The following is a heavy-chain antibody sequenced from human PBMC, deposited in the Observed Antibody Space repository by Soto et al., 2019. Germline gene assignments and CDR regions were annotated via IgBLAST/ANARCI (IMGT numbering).Heavy chain of an antibody. J-gene: IGHJ4*02. CDR1: GLTFTSSA. Sequence: SVKVSCKASGLTFTSSAVQWVRQARGQRLEWIGWIVVGSGNTNYAQKFQERVTITRDMSTSTAYMELSSLRSEDTAVYYCAALTYYYDSSGTTIDYWGQGTLVTVSS. CDR3: AALTYYYDSSGTTIDY. CDR2: IVVGSGNT. D-gene: IGHD3-22*01. V-gene: IGHV1-58*01.